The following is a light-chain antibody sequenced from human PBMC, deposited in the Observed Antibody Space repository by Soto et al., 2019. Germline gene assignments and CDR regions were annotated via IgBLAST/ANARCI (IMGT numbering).Light chain of an antibody. J-gene: IGLJ1*01. CDR2: SNN. CDR1: SSNVGNNV. V-gene: IGLV1-44*01. Sequence: QSLLTQTPSASGTPGQRGTISCSGGSSNVGNNVVHWYQQLPVTAPRRLIHSNNRRPSGVPDRFSGSNSGTSASLAINGLQSEDEADYYCASWDDTLNAYVYGAGTKVNVL. CDR3: ASWDDTLNAYV.